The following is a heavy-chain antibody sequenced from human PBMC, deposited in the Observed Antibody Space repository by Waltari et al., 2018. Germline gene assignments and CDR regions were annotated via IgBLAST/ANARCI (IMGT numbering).Heavy chain of an antibody. CDR2: IYYSGST. V-gene: IGHV4-39*01. CDR1: GGSISSSNDR. Sequence: QLQLQESGPGLVKPSETLSLTCSVSGGSISSSNDRRGWVRQPPGKGLEWIGSIYYSGSTYYNPSLKSRVTISVDTSKNQFSLKLSSVTAADTAVYYCASAYYYDIRTINWFDPWGQGTLVTVSS. CDR3: ASAYYYDIRTINWFDP. J-gene: IGHJ5*02. D-gene: IGHD3-22*01.